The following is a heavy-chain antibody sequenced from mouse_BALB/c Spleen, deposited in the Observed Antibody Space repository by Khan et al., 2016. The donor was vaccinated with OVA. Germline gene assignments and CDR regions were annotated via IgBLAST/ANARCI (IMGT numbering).Heavy chain of an antibody. D-gene: IGHD1-1*01. CDR3: AKFTHDYYSMDY. CDR2: MWGDGST. Sequence: QMQLEQSGPGLVAPSQSLSITCTVSGFSLTNYGVNWVRQPPGKGLEWLGVMWGDGSTNFHSALKSRLIISKDNSQSQVFLQLNSLQTDDTATYYCAKFTHDYYSMDYWGQGTSVTVSS. V-gene: IGHV2-3*01. CDR1: GFSLTNYG. J-gene: IGHJ4*01.